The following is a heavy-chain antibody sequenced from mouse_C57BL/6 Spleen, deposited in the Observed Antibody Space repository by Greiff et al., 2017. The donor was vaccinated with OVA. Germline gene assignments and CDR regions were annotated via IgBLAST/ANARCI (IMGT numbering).Heavy chain of an antibody. CDR3: ARRGYYGSSYFDY. V-gene: IGHV1-69*01. Sequence: VQLQQSGAELVMPGASVKLSCKASGYTFTSYWMHWVKQRPGQGLEWIGEIDPSDSYTNYNQKFKGKSTLTVDKSSSTAYMQLSSLTSEDSAVYYCARRGYYGSSYFDYWGQGTTLTVSS. CDR2: IDPSDSYT. D-gene: IGHD1-1*01. J-gene: IGHJ2*01. CDR1: GYTFTSYW.